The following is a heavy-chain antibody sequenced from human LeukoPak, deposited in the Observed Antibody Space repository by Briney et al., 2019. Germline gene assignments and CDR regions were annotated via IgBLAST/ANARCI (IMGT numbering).Heavy chain of an antibody. CDR3: ARGLGDYGFWFDP. CDR2: INHSGST. V-gene: IGHV4-39*07. J-gene: IGHJ5*02. D-gene: IGHD4-17*01. CDR1: GGSISSSSYY. Sequence: PSETLSLTCTVSGGSISSSSYYWGWIRQPPGKGLEWIGEINHSGSTNYNPSLKSRVTISVDTSKNQFSLKLSSVTAADTAVYYCARGLGDYGFWFDPWGQGTLVTVSS.